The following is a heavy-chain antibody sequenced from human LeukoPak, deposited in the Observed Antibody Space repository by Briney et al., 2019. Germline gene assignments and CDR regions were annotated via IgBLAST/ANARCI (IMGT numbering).Heavy chain of an antibody. D-gene: IGHD6-13*01. CDR3: AKSGGQQLVAAYGMDV. CDR1: GFTFNSYS. CDR2: ISSSSSPI. Sequence: GGSLRLSCAASGFTFNSYSMNWVRQAPGKGLEWISYISSSSSPIYYAGSVKGRFTTSRDNAKNSLYLQMNSLRVEDTAVYYCAKSGGQQLVAAYGMDVWGQGTTVTVSS. J-gene: IGHJ6*02. V-gene: IGHV3-48*04.